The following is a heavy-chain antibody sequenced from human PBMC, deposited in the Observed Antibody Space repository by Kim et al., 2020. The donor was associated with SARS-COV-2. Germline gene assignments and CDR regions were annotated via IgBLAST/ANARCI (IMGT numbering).Heavy chain of an antibody. Sequence: SETLSLTCAVYGGSFSGYYWSWIRQPPGKGLEWIGEINHSGSTNYNPSLKSRVTISVDTSKNQFSLKLSSVTAADTAVYYCAIRLPARYLLSYWGQGTLVTVSS. CDR3: AIRLPARYLLSY. V-gene: IGHV4-34*01. J-gene: IGHJ4*02. D-gene: IGHD1-20*01. CDR2: INHSGST. CDR1: GGSFSGYY.